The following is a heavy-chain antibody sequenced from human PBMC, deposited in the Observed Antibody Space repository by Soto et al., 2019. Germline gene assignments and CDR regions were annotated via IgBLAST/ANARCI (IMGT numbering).Heavy chain of an antibody. CDR3: AKDGDSSSWSIGYYFDY. CDR2: ISGSGGST. J-gene: IGHJ4*02. CDR1: GFTFSSYA. V-gene: IGHV3-23*01. D-gene: IGHD6-13*01. Sequence: GGSLRLSCAASGFTFSSYAMSWVRQAPGKGLEWVSAISGSGGSTYYADSVKGRFTISRDNSKNTLYLQMNSLRAEDTAVYYCAKDGDSSSWSIGYYFDYWGQGTLVTVSS.